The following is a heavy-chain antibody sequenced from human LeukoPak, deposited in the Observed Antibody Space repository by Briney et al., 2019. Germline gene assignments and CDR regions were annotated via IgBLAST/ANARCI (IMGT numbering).Heavy chain of an antibody. J-gene: IGHJ6*03. CDR3: ARDSGDYPYFMDV. V-gene: IGHV4-61*02. CDR1: GGSISSGSYY. CDR2: ISTSGST. Sequence: SETLSLTCTVSGGSISSGSYYWSWIRQPAGKGLEWIGRISTSGSTNYNPSPKSRLTISVDTSKNQFSLKLTSVTAADTAVYYCARDSGDYPYFMDVWGTGTTVTVSS. D-gene: IGHD4-17*01.